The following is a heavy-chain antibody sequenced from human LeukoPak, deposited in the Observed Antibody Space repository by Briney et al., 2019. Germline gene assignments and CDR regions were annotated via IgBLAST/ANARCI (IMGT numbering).Heavy chain of an antibody. Sequence: GGPLRLSCAASGFTFSSYEMNWVRQAPGKGLEWVSYISSSASTIYSADSVKGRFTISRDNAKNSLYLQMNSLRAEDTAVYYCARLPGYSSSWYDWYFDLWGRGTLVTVSS. CDR1: GFTFSSYE. D-gene: IGHD6-13*01. CDR2: ISSSASTI. J-gene: IGHJ2*01. V-gene: IGHV3-48*03. CDR3: ARLPGYSSSWYDWYFDL.